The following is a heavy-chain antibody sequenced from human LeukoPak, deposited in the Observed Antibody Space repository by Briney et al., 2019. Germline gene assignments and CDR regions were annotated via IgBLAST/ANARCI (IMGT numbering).Heavy chain of an antibody. J-gene: IGHJ4*02. Sequence: GASVKVSCKASGYTFTGYYMHWVRQAPGHGLEWRGWINPNGGGTNYAQKFQGRVTMTRDTSISTAYVELSRLRADDTAVYYCARARGGSYDIVVVPAAMLSDYWGQGTLVTVSS. D-gene: IGHD2-2*01. CDR1: GYTFTGYY. V-gene: IGHV1-2*02. CDR3: ARARGGSYDIVVVPAAMLSDY. CDR2: INPNGGGT.